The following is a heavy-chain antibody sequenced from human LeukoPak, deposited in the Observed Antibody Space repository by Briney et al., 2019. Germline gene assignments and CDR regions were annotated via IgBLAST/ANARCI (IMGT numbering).Heavy chain of an antibody. CDR1: GGSISSSNW. J-gene: IGHJ4*02. CDR2: IYYSGST. V-gene: IGHV4-4*02. CDR3: ARSGNYYGSGSYYN. Sequence: PSGTLSLTCAVSGGSISSSNWWSWVRQPPGKGLEWIGYIYYSGSTNYNPSLKSRVTISVDTSKNQFSLKLSSVTAADTAVYYCARSGNYYGSGSYYNWGQGTLVTVSS. D-gene: IGHD3-10*01.